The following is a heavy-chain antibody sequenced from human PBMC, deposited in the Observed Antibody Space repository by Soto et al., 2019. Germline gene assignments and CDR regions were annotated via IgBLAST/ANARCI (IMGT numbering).Heavy chain of an antibody. J-gene: IGHJ4*02. CDR2: ISDSASSA. Sequence: PRLSCAASGFTFSSYVMSWVRQAPGKGLEWVSTISDSASSAYYTDSVKGRFTISRDNSKNTLYLQMNSLRAEDTAIYYCAKDICAYSSGSCYFDYWGQGTLVTVSS. V-gene: IGHV3-23*01. D-gene: IGHD6-19*01. CDR3: AKDICAYSSGSCYFDY. CDR1: GFTFSSYV.